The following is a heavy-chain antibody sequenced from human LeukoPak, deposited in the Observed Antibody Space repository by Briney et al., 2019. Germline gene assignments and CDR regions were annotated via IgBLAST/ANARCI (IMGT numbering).Heavy chain of an antibody. CDR1: GFTSSSYW. CDR2: IKSDGST. Sequence: PGGSLRLSCAASGFTSSSYWIHWVRQAPGKGLVWVSRIKSDGSTRYADSVKGRFTISRDNAKNTVSLQMNSLRAEDTGVYYCARAPSEIGGYYPEYFRHWGQGTLVTVSP. CDR3: ARAPSEIGGYYPEYFRH. J-gene: IGHJ1*01. D-gene: IGHD3-22*01. V-gene: IGHV3-74*01.